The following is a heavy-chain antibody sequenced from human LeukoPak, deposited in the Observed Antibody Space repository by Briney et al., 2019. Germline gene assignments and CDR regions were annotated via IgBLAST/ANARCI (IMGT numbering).Heavy chain of an antibody. J-gene: IGHJ3*02. V-gene: IGHV3-48*01. Sequence: GGALLLSCAASGFTFSSYSMNWVRQAPGKGLEWVSYISSSSSTIYYAASVKGRFTISRDNAKNSLYLQMNSLRAEDTAVYYCARGEIAFDIWGQGTMVTVSS. CDR2: ISSSSSTI. CDR3: ARGEIAFDI. CDR1: GFTFSSYS.